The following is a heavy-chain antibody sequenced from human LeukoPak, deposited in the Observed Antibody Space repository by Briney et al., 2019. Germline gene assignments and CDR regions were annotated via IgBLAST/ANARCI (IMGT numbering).Heavy chain of an antibody. D-gene: IGHD2-2*01. CDR1: GFTFSYYE. CDR2: ISSSGSTI. V-gene: IGHV3-48*03. CDR3: AKAPGSSTSSYYFDY. J-gene: IGHJ4*02. Sequence: GGSLRLSCAASGFTFSYYEMNWIRQAPGKGLEWVSYISSSGSTIYYADSVKGRFTISRDNAKNSLYLQMNSLRAEDTAVYYCAKAPGSSTSSYYFDYWGQGTLVTVSS.